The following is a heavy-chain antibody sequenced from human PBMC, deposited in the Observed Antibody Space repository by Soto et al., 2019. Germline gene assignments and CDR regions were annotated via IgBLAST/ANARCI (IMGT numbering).Heavy chain of an antibody. J-gene: IGHJ4*02. CDR3: ARRV. CDR2: ISAGGDRT. CDR1: GFTFSNYP. V-gene: IGHV3-23*01. Sequence: GGALRLSCANSGFTFSNYPMNWVRQAPGKGLEWVSGISAGGDRTYYADSVKGRFTIFRDNSKNSVSLRMNSLRVEDTAVYYCARRVWGQGTLVTVSS.